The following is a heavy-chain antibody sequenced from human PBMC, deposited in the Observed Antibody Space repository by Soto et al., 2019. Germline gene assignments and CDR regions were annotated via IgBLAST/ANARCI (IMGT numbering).Heavy chain of an antibody. Sequence: QVQLVESGGGVVQPGRSLRLSCAASRFSFSSYGMHWVRQAPGKGLECVAVISYDGSNKYYPDSVRGRFTFSRDNSKNTLYLQMNSLRVEDTAVYYCAKDFNRRMVRGVTEYYFGMDVWGQGTTVTVS. CDR1: RFSFSSYG. V-gene: IGHV3-30*18. J-gene: IGHJ6*02. CDR3: AKDFNRRMVRGVTEYYFGMDV. D-gene: IGHD3-10*01. CDR2: ISYDGSNK.